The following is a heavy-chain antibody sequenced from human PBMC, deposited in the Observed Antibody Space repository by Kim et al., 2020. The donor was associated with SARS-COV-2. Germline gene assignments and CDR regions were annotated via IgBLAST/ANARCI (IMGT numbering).Heavy chain of an antibody. CDR3: ARAKPRRLYCSGGSCFAGWFDP. CDR1: GYTFTSYG. Sequence: ASVKVSCKASGYTFTSYGISWVRQAPGQGLEWMGWISAYNGNTNYAQKLQGRVTMTTDTSTSTAYMELRSLRSDDTAVYYCARAKPRRLYCSGGSCFAGWFDPWGQGTLVTVSS. D-gene: IGHD2-15*01. V-gene: IGHV1-18*01. CDR2: ISAYNGNT. J-gene: IGHJ5*02.